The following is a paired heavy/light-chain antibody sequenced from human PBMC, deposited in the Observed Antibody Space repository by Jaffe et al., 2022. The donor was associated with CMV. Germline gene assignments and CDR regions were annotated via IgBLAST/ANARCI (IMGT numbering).Light chain of an antibody. J-gene: IGLJ3*02. Sequence: QAVVTQEPSLTVSPGGTVTLTCGSSTGAVTSGHNPCWFQQKPGQAPRTLIYETSNKHSWTPARYSGSLLGGKAALTLSGAQPEDEAEYYCLLSYSNARVFGGGTKLTVL. CDR3: LLSYSNARV. CDR1: TGAVTSGHN. V-gene: IGLV7-46*01. CDR2: ETS.
Heavy chain of an antibody. V-gene: IGHV3-15*01. CDR1: AFTLSNAW. J-gene: IGHJ4*02. CDR3: TQPQDDY. CDR2: IKSKTDGGTT. Sequence: EVQLVDSGGGLVKPGGSLRLSCAASAFTLSNAWMSWVRQAPGKGLEWVGRIKSKTDGGTTDYAESVKGRFSISRHDSENMLYLQMNSLKTEDTGVYYCTQPQDDYWGQGTLVTVSS.